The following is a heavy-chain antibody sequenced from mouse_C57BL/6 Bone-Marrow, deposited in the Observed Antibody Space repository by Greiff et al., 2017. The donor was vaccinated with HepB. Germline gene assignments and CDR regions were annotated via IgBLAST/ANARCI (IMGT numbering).Heavy chain of an antibody. Sequence: VQLQQSGAELVRPGASVTLSCKASGYTFTDYEMHWVKQTPVHGLEWIGAIDPETGGTAYNQKFKGKAILTAAKSSSTAYMELRSLTSEDSAVYYCTSSDDGYYRYWFAYWGQGTLVTVSA. CDR1: GYTFTDYE. CDR3: TSSDDGYYRYWFAY. CDR2: IDPETGGT. V-gene: IGHV1-15*01. J-gene: IGHJ3*01. D-gene: IGHD2-3*01.